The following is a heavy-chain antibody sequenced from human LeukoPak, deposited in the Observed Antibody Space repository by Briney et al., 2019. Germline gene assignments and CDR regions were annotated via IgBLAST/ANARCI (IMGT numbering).Heavy chain of an antibody. CDR3: ARGSIAISSSRSWFDP. CDR2: IYPGDSDT. D-gene: IGHD6-13*01. V-gene: IGHV5-51*01. CDR1: GYSFTNYW. Sequence: GESLKISCKGSGYSFTNYWIDWVRQMPGKGLEWMGIIYPGDSDTRYSPSFQGQVTISADKSISTAYLQWSSLKASDTAMYYCARGSIAISSSRSWFDPWGQGTLVTVSS. J-gene: IGHJ5*02.